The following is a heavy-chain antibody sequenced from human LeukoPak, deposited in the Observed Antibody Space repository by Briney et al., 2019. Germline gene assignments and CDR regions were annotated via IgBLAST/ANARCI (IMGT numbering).Heavy chain of an antibody. CDR3: AREFLGFHP. CDR2: IYRGGFT. Sequence: GGSLRLSCAASGFTVSDYYMNWVRQAPGKGLEWVSVIYRGGFTYYADSVRGRFSISRDSSKNTLYLQMNSLRAEDTALYYCAREFLGFHPWGQGTLVTVSS. J-gene: IGHJ5*02. D-gene: IGHD2/OR15-2a*01. CDR1: GFTVSDYY. V-gene: IGHV3-53*01.